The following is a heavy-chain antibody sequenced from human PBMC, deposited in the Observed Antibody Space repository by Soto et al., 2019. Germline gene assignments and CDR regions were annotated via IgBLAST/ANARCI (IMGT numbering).Heavy chain of an antibody. Sequence: ASVKVSCKVSGYTLTELSMHWVRQAPGKGLEWMGGFDPEDGETIYAQKFQGRVTMTEDTSTDTAYMELSSLRSEDTAVYYCATAGSEYSSGWNPYAFDYWGQGTLVTVSS. J-gene: IGHJ4*02. CDR3: ATAGSEYSSGWNPYAFDY. V-gene: IGHV1-24*01. CDR1: GYTLTELS. D-gene: IGHD6-19*01. CDR2: FDPEDGET.